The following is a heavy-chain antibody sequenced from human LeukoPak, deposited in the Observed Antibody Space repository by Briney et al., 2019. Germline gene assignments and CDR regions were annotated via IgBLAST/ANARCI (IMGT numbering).Heavy chain of an antibody. CDR1: GFSFNTYW. J-gene: IGHJ4*02. V-gene: IGHV3-7*05. CDR3: ARGGYRYEY. CDR2: IKQDGGER. D-gene: IGHD5-18*01. Sequence: GGSLRLSCAASGFSFNTYWMSWVRQAPGKGLEWVANIKQDGGERYYVDSVKGRFTISRDNAKNSLYLQMNSLRAEDTAIYYCARGGYRYEYWGQGTLVTVSS.